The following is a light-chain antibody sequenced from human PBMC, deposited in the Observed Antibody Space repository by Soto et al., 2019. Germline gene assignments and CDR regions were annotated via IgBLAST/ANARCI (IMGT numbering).Light chain of an antibody. CDR3: QSYDSSLSGVV. J-gene: IGLJ2*01. V-gene: IGLV1-40*01. CDR2: GNS. CDR1: SSNIGAGYD. Sequence: QSVLTQPPSVSGAPGQRVTISCNGSSSNIGAGYDVHWYQQLPGTAPKLLIYGNSNRPSGVPDRFSGYKSGTSASLAITGLQAEDEADYYCQSYDSSLSGVVFGGGTKLTVL.